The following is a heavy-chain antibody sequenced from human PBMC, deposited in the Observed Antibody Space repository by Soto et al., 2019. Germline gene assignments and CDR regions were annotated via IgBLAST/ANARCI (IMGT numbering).Heavy chain of an antibody. J-gene: IGHJ6*02. CDR1: GFTFDDYA. CDR3: AKDPYKGGSYYYYYYGMDV. CDR2: ISGDGGST. Sequence: GESLKISCAASGFTFDDYAMHWVRQAPGKGLEWVSLISGDGGSTYYADSVKGRFTISRDNSKNSLYLQMNSLRTEDTALYYCAKDPYKGGSYYYYYYGMDVWGQGTTVTVSS. V-gene: IGHV3-43*02. D-gene: IGHD1-26*01.